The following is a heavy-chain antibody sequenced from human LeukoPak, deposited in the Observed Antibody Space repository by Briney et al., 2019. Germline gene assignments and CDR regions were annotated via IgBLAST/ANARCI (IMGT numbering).Heavy chain of an antibody. CDR1: GGSISSGSYY. V-gene: IGHV4-61*02. D-gene: IGHD6-19*01. CDR3: ARAFIAVARDAFDI. J-gene: IGHJ3*02. CDR2: IYTSGST. Sequence: SQTLSLTCTVSGGSISSGSYYWSWIRQPAGKGLEWIGRIYTSGSTNYNPSLKSRVTISVDTSKNQFSLRLSSVTAADTAVYYCARAFIAVARDAFDIWGQGTMVTVSS.